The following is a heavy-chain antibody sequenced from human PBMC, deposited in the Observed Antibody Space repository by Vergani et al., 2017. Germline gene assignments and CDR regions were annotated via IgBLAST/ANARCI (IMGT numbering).Heavy chain of an antibody. CDR1: GFTFSSYW. D-gene: IGHD3-22*01. V-gene: IGHV3-74*01. CDR2: INSDGSST. J-gene: IGHJ6*03. Sequence: EVQLVESGGGLVQPGGSLRLSCAASGFTFSSYWMHWVRQAPGKGLVWVSRINSDGSSTSYADSVKGRFTISRDNAKNTLYLQMNSLRAEDTAVYYCARAGYYDSSGYSHDYYYMDVWGKGTTVTVSS. CDR3: ARAGYYDSSGYSHDYYYMDV.